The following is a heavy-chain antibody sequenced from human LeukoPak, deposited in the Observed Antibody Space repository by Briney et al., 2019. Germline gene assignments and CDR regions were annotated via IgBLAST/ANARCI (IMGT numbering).Heavy chain of an antibody. CDR3: TRDRSRAEDD. J-gene: IGHJ4*02. CDR1: GFTFSGHW. D-gene: IGHD1-14*01. CDR2: INQGGSDK. V-gene: IGHV3-7*01. Sequence: GGSLRLSYAASGFTFSGHWISWVRQAPGKGLEWVANINQGGSDKYYVDSVKGRFTISRDNANNLLYLQMNSLRGEDTAVYYCTRDRSRAEDDWGQGTLVTVSS.